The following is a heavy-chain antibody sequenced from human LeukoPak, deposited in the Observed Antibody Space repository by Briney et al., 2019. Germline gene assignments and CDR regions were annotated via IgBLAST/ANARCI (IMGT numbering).Heavy chain of an antibody. J-gene: IGHJ4*02. D-gene: IGHD3-10*01. CDR1: GFTFSSYS. V-gene: IGHV3-21*04. CDR3: AKDSYGSGSSYFDY. Sequence: GGSLRLSCAASGFTFSSYSMNWARQAPGKGLEWVSSISSSSSYIYYADSVKGRFTISRDNSKNTLYMQMNSLRAEDTAVYYCAKDSYGSGSSYFDYWGQGTLVTVSS. CDR2: ISSSSSYI.